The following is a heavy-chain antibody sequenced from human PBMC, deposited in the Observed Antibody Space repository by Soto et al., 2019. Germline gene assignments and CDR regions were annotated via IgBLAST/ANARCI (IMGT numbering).Heavy chain of an antibody. CDR1: GYTFTLYG. J-gene: IGHJ4*02. D-gene: IGHD2-2*03. CDR2: MIAYNFNT. V-gene: IGHV1-18*01. CDR3: ARDPYLGYCSSTSCPALYVFDY. Sequence: ASVKVYCKASGYTFTLYGISFVRKDEGQWLWCMGWMIAYNFNTNYAQNLQGRVTMTTDTSTSTAYMELRSLRSDDTAVYYCARDPYLGYCSSTSCPALYVFDYLGQGTLVTVSS.